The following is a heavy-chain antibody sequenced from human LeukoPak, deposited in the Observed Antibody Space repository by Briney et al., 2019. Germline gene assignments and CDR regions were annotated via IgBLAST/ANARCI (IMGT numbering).Heavy chain of an antibody. V-gene: IGHV4-39*07. J-gene: IGHJ4*02. CDR3: ASTDLIAAASQGLYFDY. Sequence: SETLSLTCTVSGDSISSRDSYWGWIRQPPGKGLEWIGSMWFGGTTSYNPSLKSRVTISVDTSKNQFSLKLSSVTAADTAVYYCASTDLIAAASQGLYFDYWGQGTLVTVSS. D-gene: IGHD6-13*01. CDR1: GDSISSRDSY. CDR2: MWFGGTT.